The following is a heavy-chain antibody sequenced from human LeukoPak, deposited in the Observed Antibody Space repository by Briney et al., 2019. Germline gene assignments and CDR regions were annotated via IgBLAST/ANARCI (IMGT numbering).Heavy chain of an antibody. CDR2: IYYSGST. D-gene: IGHD6-13*01. CDR1: GGSISSYY. V-gene: IGHV4-59*01. Sequence: PSETLSLTCTVSGGSISSYYWSWIRQSPGKGLEWIGYIYYSGSTNYNPSLKSRVTISADTSKNQFSLKVSSVTAADTAVYYCARGHIVVAGVFDYWGQGALVTVSS. J-gene: IGHJ4*02. CDR3: ARGHIVVAGVFDY.